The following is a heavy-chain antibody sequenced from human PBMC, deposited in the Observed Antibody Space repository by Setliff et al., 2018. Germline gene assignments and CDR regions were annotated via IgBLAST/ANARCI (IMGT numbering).Heavy chain of an antibody. J-gene: IGHJ4*02. V-gene: IGHV1-18*01. CDR3: ARCLPFLSGYERGAFDY. D-gene: IGHD5-12*01. Sequence: ASVKVSCKTSGYTFTNYGINWVRQAPGQRPEWVGWISAYNGDTNYAQKFQGRVTMTTDRSTSTAYMELRSLKSDDTAVYYCARCLPFLSGYERGAFDYWGQGTLVTVSS. CDR1: GYTFTNYG. CDR2: ISAYNGDT.